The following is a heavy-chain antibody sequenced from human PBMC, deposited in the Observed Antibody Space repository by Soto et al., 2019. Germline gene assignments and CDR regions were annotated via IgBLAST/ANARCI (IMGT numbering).Heavy chain of an antibody. CDR1: GGSISSNNW. V-gene: IGHV4-4*02. CDR3: ASVIDGPTYRPSGLDY. Sequence: VQLQESGPGLVNPSGTLSLTCAVSGGSISSNNWWSWVRQPPGKGLEWIGEIFHDGSVNYNPSLSGRAPLSVDTSTNQVSLNLDSVTAADTAIYYCASVIDGPTYRPSGLDYWGQGTLVTVSS. J-gene: IGHJ4*02. D-gene: IGHD3-3*01. CDR2: IFHDGSV.